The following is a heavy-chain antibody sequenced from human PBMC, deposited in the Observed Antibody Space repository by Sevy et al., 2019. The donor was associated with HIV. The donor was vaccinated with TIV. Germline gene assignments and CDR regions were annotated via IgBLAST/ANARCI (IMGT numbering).Heavy chain of an antibody. CDR2: IKSKTDGGTI. CDR1: GFTFSSAW. D-gene: IGHD5-12*01. CDR3: ITDPGYRGYDEEVINYYYYGMDV. Sequence: GGSLRLSCAASGFTFSSAWMSWVRLAPGKGLEWVGRIKSKTDGGTIDYAAPVKGRFTISRGDSKNTLYLQMNSLKTEDTAVYYCITDPGYRGYDEEVINYYYYGMDVWGQGTTVTVSS. J-gene: IGHJ6*02. V-gene: IGHV3-15*01.